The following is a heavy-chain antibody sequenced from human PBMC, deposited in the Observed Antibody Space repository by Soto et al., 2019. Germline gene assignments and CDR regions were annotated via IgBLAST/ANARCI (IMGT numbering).Heavy chain of an antibody. CDR1: GYRFTDYG. Sequence: GASVKVSCKASGYRFTDYGISWVRQAPGQGLEWMGWVSSYNGYTAYAQNLQGRISMTTDTSTSTVYVELRSLRSDDTAVYYCARVWYCTGGACSDFFENWGQGTMVTVSS. V-gene: IGHV1-18*01. D-gene: IGHD2-8*02. CDR2: VSSYNGYT. J-gene: IGHJ3*02. CDR3: ARVWYCTGGACSDFFEN.